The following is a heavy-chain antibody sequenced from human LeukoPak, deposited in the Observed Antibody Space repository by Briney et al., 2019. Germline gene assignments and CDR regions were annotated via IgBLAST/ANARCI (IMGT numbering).Heavy chain of an antibody. CDR2: VDPEDGET. CDR1: GYTFTDYY. D-gene: IGHD3-10*01. J-gene: IGHJ4*02. V-gene: IGHV1-69-2*01. Sequence: ASVKVSCKVPGYTFTDYYMHWVQQAPGKGLEWMGLVDPEDGETIYAEKCQGRVTITADTSTDTAYMELSNLRTENTAVYYCATALLWFGELLQRDYWGQGTLVTVSS. CDR3: ATALLWFGELLQRDY.